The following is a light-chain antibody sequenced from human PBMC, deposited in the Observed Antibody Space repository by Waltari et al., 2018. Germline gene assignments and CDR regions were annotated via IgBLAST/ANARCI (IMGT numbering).Light chain of an antibody. CDR1: RDINNY. CDR3: QQSYSTPRT. J-gene: IGKJ1*01. Sequence: DIQMTQSPSSLSASVGDSSTITCQESRDINNYLNWYQQKPGKAPKPLIYDASTLETGVPSRFSGSGSGTDFVFTISRLQPEDIATYYCQQSYSTPRTFGQGTKVEIK. V-gene: IGKV1-33*01. CDR2: DAS.